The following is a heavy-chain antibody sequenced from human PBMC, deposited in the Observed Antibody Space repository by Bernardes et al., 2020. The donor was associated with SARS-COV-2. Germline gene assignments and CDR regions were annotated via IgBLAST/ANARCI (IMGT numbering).Heavy chain of an antibody. D-gene: IGHD3-3*01. CDR2: VSGSGGST. CDR3: AKREYYDFWSGPIVY. V-gene: IGHV3-23*01. J-gene: IGHJ4*02. CDR1: GFTFSNYA. Sequence: GGSLRLSCAASGFTFSNYAMSWVRQAPGKGLEWVSVVSGSGGSTYYADSVKGRFTISSDNSKNMLYLQMNSLRAEDTAIYYCAKREYYDFWSGPIVYWGQGTLVTVSS.